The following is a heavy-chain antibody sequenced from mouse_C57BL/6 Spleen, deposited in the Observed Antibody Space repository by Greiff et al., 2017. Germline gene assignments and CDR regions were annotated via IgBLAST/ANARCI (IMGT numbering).Heavy chain of an antibody. V-gene: IGHV5-12*01. Sequence: EVMLVESGGGLVQPGGSLKLSCAASGFTFSDYYMYWVRQTPEKRLEWVAYISNGGGSTYYPDTVKGRFTISRDNAKNTLYLQMSRLKSEDTAMYYCARGAYYGGAMDYWGQGTSVTVSS. J-gene: IGHJ4*01. CDR1: GFTFSDYY. D-gene: IGHD1-1*01. CDR2: ISNGGGST. CDR3: ARGAYYGGAMDY.